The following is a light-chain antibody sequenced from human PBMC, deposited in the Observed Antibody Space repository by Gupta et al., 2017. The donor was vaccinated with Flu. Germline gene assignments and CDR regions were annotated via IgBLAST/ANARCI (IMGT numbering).Light chain of an antibody. CDR1: QSVSSN. CDR2: GAS. Sequence: PATLSVSPGERATLSCRASQSVSSNLAWYQQKPGQAPRLLIYGASTRATGIPARFSGSGSGTEFTLTISSLQSEDFAVYYCQQYNNWLMYTFGQGTKLEIK. V-gene: IGKV3-15*01. J-gene: IGKJ2*01. CDR3: QQYNNWLMYT.